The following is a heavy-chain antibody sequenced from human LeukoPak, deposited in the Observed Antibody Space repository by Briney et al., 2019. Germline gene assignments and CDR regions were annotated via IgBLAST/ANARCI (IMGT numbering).Heavy chain of an antibody. D-gene: IGHD3-10*01. CDR3: ARQGRITMVRGDPNWFDP. CDR2: IYYSGST. J-gene: IGHJ5*02. V-gene: IGHV4-39*01. CDR1: GGSISSSSYY. Sequence: SETLSLTCTVSGGSISSSSYYWGWLRQPPGKGLEWIGSIYYSGSTYYNPSLKSRVTISVDTSKNQFSLKLSSVTAADTAVYYCARQGRITMVRGDPNWFDPWGQGTLVTVSS.